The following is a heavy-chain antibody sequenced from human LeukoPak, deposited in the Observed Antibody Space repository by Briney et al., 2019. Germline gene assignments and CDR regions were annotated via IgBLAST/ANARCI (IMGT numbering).Heavy chain of an antibody. D-gene: IGHD6-19*01. CDR1: GFIFSGSW. Sequence: GGSLRLSCTASGFIFSGSWMAWIRQAPGKGLEWVAIIKKDGSEKYYVDSMKGRFTISRDNAKNSLFLQMNSLRAEDTAVYYCASSSGWYLSSDYWGQGTLVTVSS. CDR3: ASSSGWYLSSDY. V-gene: IGHV3-7*01. CDR2: IKKDGSEK. J-gene: IGHJ4*02.